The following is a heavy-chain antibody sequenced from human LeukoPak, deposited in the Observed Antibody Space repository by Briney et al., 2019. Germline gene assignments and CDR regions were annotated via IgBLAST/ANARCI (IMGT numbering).Heavy chain of an antibody. Sequence: ASVKVSCKASGYTFTSYYMHWVRQARGQRLEWIGWIVVGSGNTNYAQKFQERVTITRDMSTSTAYMELSSLRSEDTAVYYCAAGSRILPDYWGQGTLVTVSS. V-gene: IGHV1-58*02. J-gene: IGHJ4*02. CDR1: GYTFTSYY. D-gene: IGHD2/OR15-2a*01. CDR2: IVVGSGNT. CDR3: AAGSRILPDY.